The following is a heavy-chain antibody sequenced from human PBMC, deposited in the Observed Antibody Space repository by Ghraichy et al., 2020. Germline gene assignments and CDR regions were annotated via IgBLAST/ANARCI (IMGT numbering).Heavy chain of an antibody. CDR1: GGSVGSGTYY. CDR2: IYYSGSS. J-gene: IGHJ4*02. CDR3: ARIRYYESSGSRNYFDS. Sequence: SQTLSLTCTVSGGSVGSGTYYWSWVRQAPGTGLEWIGYIYYSGSSNYNPSLKSRVTMSVYTSKSQFPLKLSSVTAADKAVYYCARIRYYESSGSRNYFDSWGQGTLVTVSS. D-gene: IGHD3-22*01. V-gene: IGHV4-61*01.